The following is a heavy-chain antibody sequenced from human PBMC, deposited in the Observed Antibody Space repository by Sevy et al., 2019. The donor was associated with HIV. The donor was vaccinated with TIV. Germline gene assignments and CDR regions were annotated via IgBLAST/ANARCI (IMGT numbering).Heavy chain of an antibody. V-gene: IGHV4-39*01. CDR2: IFYSGSP. CDR1: SGSISSSTYY. Sequence: SETLSLTCTVSSGSISSSTYYWAWIRQPPGKGLEWIGSIFYSGSPYYNPSLQSRLTISVDTSKNQFSLKLSSVTAADLAVYYSASHNYSDRSGYYYPVWFDYWGRGTLVTVSS. J-gene: IGHJ4*02. CDR3: ASHNYSDRSGYYYPVWFDY. D-gene: IGHD3-22*01.